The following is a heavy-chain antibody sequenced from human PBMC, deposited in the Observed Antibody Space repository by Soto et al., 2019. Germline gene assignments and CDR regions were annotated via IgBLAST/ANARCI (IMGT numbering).Heavy chain of an antibody. V-gene: IGHV3-66*01. D-gene: IGHD3-10*01. J-gene: IGHJ5*02. CDR3: ARDNARRALTFTTVWFDP. CDR1: GFTVSSND. Sequence: GGSLRLSCAASGFTVSSNDMSWVRQAPGKGLEWVAVIYSGGSTYYADPVKCRFTISRDNLKNTLYIQMNSLRAEDKAVYYCARDNARRALTFTTVWFDPWGQGTLVTVSS. CDR2: IYSGGST.